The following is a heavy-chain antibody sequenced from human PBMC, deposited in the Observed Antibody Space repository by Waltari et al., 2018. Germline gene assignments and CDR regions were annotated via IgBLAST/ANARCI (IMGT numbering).Heavy chain of an antibody. CDR1: GFTFSSYS. Sequence: EVQLVESGGGLVQPGGSLRLSCAASGFTFSSYSMNWVRQAPGKGLEWVSYISSSSSTRYYSDSVKGRFTISRDNAKNSLYLQMNSLRAEDTAVYYCARDHYYDSSGYYSDAFDIWGQGTMVTVSS. D-gene: IGHD3-22*01. CDR3: ARDHYYDSSGYYSDAFDI. V-gene: IGHV3-48*04. J-gene: IGHJ3*02. CDR2: ISSSSSTR.